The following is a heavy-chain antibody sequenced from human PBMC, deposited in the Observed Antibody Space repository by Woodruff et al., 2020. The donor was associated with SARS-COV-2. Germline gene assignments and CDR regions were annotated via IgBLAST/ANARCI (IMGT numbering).Heavy chain of an antibody. V-gene: IGHV1-8*01. D-gene: IGHD2-2*01. J-gene: IGHJ5*02. CDR2: MNPKSANT. CDR3: ARMDTSVPPVNWFDP. Sequence: MGWMNPKSANTGYAQKFRGRIIMTRDTSINTAYMELSSLKSEDTAVYYCARMDTSVPPVNWFDPWGQGTLVTVSS.